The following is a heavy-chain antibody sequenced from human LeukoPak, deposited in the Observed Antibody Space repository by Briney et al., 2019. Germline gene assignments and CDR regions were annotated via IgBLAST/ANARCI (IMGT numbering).Heavy chain of an antibody. D-gene: IGHD6-13*01. CDR2: ISGSGGST. Sequence: GGSLRLSCAASGFTFSSYAMSWVRQAPGKGLEWVSAISGSGGSTYYADSVKGRFTISRDNSKNTLYLQMNSLRAEDTAVYYCASQFGYSSSWYTYYFDYWGQGTLVTVSS. CDR1: GFTFSSYA. CDR3: ASQFGYSSSWYTYYFDY. V-gene: IGHV3-23*01. J-gene: IGHJ4*02.